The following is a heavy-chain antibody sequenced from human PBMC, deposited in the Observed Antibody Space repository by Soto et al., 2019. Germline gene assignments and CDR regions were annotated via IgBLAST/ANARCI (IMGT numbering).Heavy chain of an antibody. CDR1: GGSIISASYS. CDR2: IYSSGST. CDR3: AREDAARIERWFDA. J-gene: IGHJ5*02. Sequence: SETLSLTCAVSGGSIISASYSWNWIRQSPGRGLEWIGHIYSSGSTYYNPSLKSRVSISVDTSNNQSSLKLTSVTAADTAVYFCAREDAARIERWFDAWGQGILVTVSS. D-gene: IGHD6-6*01. V-gene: IGHV4-31*11.